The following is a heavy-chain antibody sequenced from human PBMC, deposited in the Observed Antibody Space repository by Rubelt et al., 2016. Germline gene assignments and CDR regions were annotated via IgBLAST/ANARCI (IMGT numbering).Heavy chain of an antibody. J-gene: IGHJ4*02. CDR3: ARVGRGNIYGYGDY. CDR1: GLTFANYA. D-gene: IGHD5-18*01. CDR2: ISDGGEST. Sequence: VASGLTFANYAMSWVRQAPGKGLEWVSGISDGGESTYYADSVKGRFTISRDNSKNTLYLQMDCLRAEDTAVYYCARVGRGNIYGYGDYWGQGTLVSVSS. V-gene: IGHV3-23*01.